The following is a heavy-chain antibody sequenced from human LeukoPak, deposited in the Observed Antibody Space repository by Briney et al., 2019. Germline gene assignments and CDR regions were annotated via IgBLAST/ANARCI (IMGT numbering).Heavy chain of an antibody. CDR2: ISSSSSYI. Sequence: GGSLRLSCAASGFTFSSYSMNWVRQAPGKGLEWVSSISSSSSYIYYADSVKGRFTISRDNAKNTLYLQMNSLRAEDTAVYYCASAFNRYSYVHYWGQGTLVTVSS. J-gene: IGHJ4*02. V-gene: IGHV3-21*01. D-gene: IGHD5-18*01. CDR1: GFTFSSYS. CDR3: ASAFNRYSYVHY.